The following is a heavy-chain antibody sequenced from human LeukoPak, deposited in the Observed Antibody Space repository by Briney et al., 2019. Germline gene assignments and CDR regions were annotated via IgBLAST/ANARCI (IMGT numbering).Heavy chain of an antibody. CDR1: EFKFSSYW. J-gene: IGHJ3*02. CDR3: ARSVSGAFDI. Sequence: GGSLRLSCAASEFKFSSYWIIWVRQAPGKGLEWVANIKPDGSEKYYVDSVKGRFTVSRDNARNSLYLQLDSLRAEDTAIYYCARSVSGAFDIWGQGTRVTVSS. V-gene: IGHV3-7*01. D-gene: IGHD6-19*01. CDR2: IKPDGSEK.